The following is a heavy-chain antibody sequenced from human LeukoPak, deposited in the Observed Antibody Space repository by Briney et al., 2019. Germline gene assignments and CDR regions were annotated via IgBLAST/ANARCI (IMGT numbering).Heavy chain of an antibody. D-gene: IGHD5-12*01. CDR2: INHSGST. CDR1: GGSFSGYY. Sequence: SGTLSLTCAVYGGSFSGYYWSWIRQPPGKGLEWIGEINHSGSTNYNPSLKSRVTISVDTSKNQFSLKLSSVTAADTAVYYCARVDGLRHQSDYWGQGTLVTVSS. CDR3: ARVDGLRHQSDY. V-gene: IGHV4-34*01. J-gene: IGHJ4*02.